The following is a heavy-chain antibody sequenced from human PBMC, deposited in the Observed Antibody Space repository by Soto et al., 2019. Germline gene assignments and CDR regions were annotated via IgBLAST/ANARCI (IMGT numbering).Heavy chain of an antibody. CDR1: GGTFSSYA. J-gene: IGHJ6*02. Sequence: ASVKVSCKASGGTFSSYAISWVRQAPGQGLEWMGGIIPIFGTANYAQKFQGRVTITADESTSTAYMELSSLRSEDTAVYYCAREEGGSGSYGYYYYGMDVWGQGTTVTVSS. V-gene: IGHV1-69*13. CDR2: IIPIFGTA. D-gene: IGHD3-10*01. CDR3: AREEGGSGSYGYYYYGMDV.